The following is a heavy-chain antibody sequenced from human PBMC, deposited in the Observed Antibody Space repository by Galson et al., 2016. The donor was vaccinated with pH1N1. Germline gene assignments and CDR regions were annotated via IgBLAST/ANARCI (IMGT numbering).Heavy chain of an antibody. CDR2: IHKGGSPT. V-gene: IGHV3-23*03. J-gene: IGHJ5*02. CDR3: ATDLGDKSGWPIFDH. CDR1: GFTFSVTG. D-gene: IGHD6-19*01. Sequence: SLRLSCAASGFTFSVTGMNWVRLAPGKGLEWVSIIHKGGSPTYYAESVRGRFTISRDNSKDTLYLQMNSLRAEDTATYYCATDLGDKSGWPIFDHWDRGTRVTVSS.